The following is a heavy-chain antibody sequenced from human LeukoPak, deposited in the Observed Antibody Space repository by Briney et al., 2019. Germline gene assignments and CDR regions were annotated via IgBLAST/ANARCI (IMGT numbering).Heavy chain of an antibody. V-gene: IGHV3-23*01. CDR2: ISGSGGST. CDR3: AKDIVVGYYYGMDV. CDR1: GFRFTAFA. J-gene: IGHJ6*02. Sequence: GGSLRVSCAAGGFRFTAFAMSWVRQAPGKGLEWVSAISGSGGSTYYADSVKGRFTISRDNSKNTLYLQMNSLRAEDTAVYYCAKDIVVGYYYGMDVWGQGTTVTVSS. D-gene: IGHD2-2*01.